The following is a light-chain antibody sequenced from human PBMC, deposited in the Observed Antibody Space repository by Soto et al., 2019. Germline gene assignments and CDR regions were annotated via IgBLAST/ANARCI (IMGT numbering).Light chain of an antibody. CDR2: NNH. Sequence: QSVLTQSPSASGTSGQRVTISCSGSSSNIGSNPVHWYQQLPGSAPKLLIHNNHQRPAGVPDRFSASKSGTSASLAIGGLQSEDEADYYCASWDDSLSGVLFGGGTKVTVL. CDR3: ASWDDSLSGVL. V-gene: IGLV1-44*01. CDR1: SSNIGSNP. J-gene: IGLJ2*01.